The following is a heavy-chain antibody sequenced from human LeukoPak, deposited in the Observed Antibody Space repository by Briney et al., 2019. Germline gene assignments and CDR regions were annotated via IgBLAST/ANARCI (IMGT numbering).Heavy chain of an antibody. J-gene: IGHJ3*02. CDR3: ARGVVVVPAAIDAFDI. V-gene: IGHV1-8*03. Sequence: ASVKVSCKASGYTSTSYDINWVRQATGQGLEWMGWMNPNSGNTGYAQKFQGRVTITRNTSISTAYMELSSLRSEDTAVYYCARGVVVVPAAIDAFDIWGQGTMVTVSS. CDR2: MNPNSGNT. CDR1: GYTSTSYD. D-gene: IGHD2-2*01.